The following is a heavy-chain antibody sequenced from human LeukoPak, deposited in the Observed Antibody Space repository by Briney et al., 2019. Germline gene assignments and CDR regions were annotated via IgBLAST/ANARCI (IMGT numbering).Heavy chain of an antibody. D-gene: IGHD6-13*01. J-gene: IGHJ3*02. CDR1: GFTDCSNY. Sequence: GVSLRLSCAASGFTDCSNYMTWPPRAPGEGREGGAVISISGRIFYADFVKGRFTTSRDNSKNTLDLEMNSLRGDDPAVYYWARDKGSSWYDAFDIWGQGTMVTVSS. CDR3: ARDKGSSWYDAFDI. CDR2: ISISGRI. V-gene: IGHV3-53*01.